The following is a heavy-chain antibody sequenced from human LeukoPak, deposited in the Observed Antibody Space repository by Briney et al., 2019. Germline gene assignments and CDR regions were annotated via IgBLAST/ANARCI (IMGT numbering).Heavy chain of an antibody. CDR3: ARRWPHSSGYYLFDY. Sequence: GSSVKVSCKASGGTFSSHGFSWVRQAPGQGLEGMGGIIPIFGTTNYAQKFQGRVTITTDDSTSTGYMELSSLRSEDTAVYYCARRWPHSSGYYLFDYWGQGTLVTVSS. D-gene: IGHD3-22*01. V-gene: IGHV1-69*05. J-gene: IGHJ4*02. CDR2: IIPIFGTT. CDR1: GGTFSSHG.